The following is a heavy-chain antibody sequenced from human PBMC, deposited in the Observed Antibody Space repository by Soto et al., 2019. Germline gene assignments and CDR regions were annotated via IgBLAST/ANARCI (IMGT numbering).Heavy chain of an antibody. Sequence: GGSLRLSCAASGFTFSSYAMSWVRQAPGKGLEWVSAISGSGGSTYYADSVKGRFTISRDNSKNTLYLQMNSLRAEDTAVYYCAKHGYCSGGSCYRFYYYYMDVWGKGTTVTVSS. J-gene: IGHJ6*03. CDR1: GFTFSSYA. CDR3: AKHGYCSGGSCYRFYYYYMDV. D-gene: IGHD2-15*01. CDR2: ISGSGGST. V-gene: IGHV3-23*01.